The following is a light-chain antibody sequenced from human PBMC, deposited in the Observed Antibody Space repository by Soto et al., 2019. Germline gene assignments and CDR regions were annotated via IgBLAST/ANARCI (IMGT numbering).Light chain of an antibody. Sequence: DIQMTQSPSPVSASVGDSVTITCRACQDISTSLAWYQQQPGKAPKLLIYGASSLQSGVPSGFSGSGSGTDFSLTSTVLQPEDSAPNYCQQTNSFPYTFGYG. CDR1: QDISTS. CDR3: QQTNSFPYT. V-gene: IGKV1-12*01. J-gene: IGKJ5*01. CDR2: GAS.